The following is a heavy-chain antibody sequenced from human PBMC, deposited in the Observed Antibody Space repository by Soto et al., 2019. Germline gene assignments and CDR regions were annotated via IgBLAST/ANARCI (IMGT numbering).Heavy chain of an antibody. Sequence: EVQLVESGGGLVKPGGSLRLSCAASELNFVNAWMSWVRQVPGKGLEWVGRIKKKTNRGTTDYAAPVKGRFTISRDDSKNTVYLLMNSLRIEDTAVYYCTAGVGFSDFDYWVQGVLVTVSS. D-gene: IGHD3-3*01. J-gene: IGHJ4*02. CDR2: IKKKTNRGTT. CDR3: TAGVGFSDFDY. CDR1: ELNFVNAW. V-gene: IGHV3-15*01.